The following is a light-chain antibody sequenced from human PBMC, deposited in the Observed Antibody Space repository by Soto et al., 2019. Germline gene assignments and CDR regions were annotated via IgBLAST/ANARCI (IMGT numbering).Light chain of an antibody. CDR3: QQYVTSRRT. CDR2: GAS. Sequence: EIVLTQSAYTLSLSPGERATLSWRASLSVSGSQLAWYQQKHGQPPRLLIYGASSRAAGIPDRFSGSGYGTDFNLTINRLETEDFAVYYCQQYVTSRRTFGPGTKVDIK. J-gene: IGKJ1*01. V-gene: IGKV3-20*01. CDR1: LSVSGSQ.